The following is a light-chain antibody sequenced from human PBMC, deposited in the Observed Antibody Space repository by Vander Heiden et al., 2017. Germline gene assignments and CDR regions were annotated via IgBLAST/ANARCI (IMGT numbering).Light chain of an antibody. Sequence: VSVALGQTARITCGGNNIGSKNVHWYQQKPGQAPVLVIYRDSNRPSGILERFSGSNSGNTATLTISRAQAGDEADYYCQVWDSSTVVFGGGTKLTVL. V-gene: IGLV3-9*01. CDR1: NIGSKN. J-gene: IGLJ2*01. CDR2: RDS. CDR3: QVWDSSTVV.